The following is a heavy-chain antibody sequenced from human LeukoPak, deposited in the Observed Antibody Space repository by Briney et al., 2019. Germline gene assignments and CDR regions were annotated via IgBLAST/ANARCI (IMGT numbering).Heavy chain of an antibody. CDR1: GFTFSSYA. J-gene: IGHJ4*02. D-gene: IGHD6-13*01. CDR2: ISGSGGGT. Sequence: PGGSLRLSCAASGFTFSSYAMSWVRQAPGKGLEWVSTISGSGGGTYYADSVKGRFTISRDNSKNTLYPQMNSLRAEDAAVYYCAKLQQLVLGCFDYWGQGTLVTVSS. V-gene: IGHV3-23*01. CDR3: AKLQQLVLGCFDY.